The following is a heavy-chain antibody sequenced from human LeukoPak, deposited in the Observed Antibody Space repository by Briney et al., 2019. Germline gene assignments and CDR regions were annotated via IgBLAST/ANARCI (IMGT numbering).Heavy chain of an antibody. CDR2: IKEDGSEK. CDR3: ARGAGVFFDN. CDR1: RLSISSYG. D-gene: IGHD3-10*01. V-gene: IGHV3-7*01. Sequence: GGSLRLSCEASRLSISSYGMTWVRQAPGKGLEWVAYIKEDGSEKFYVGSVKGRFTISRDNDRKSVYLQMHSLRVEDTAVYYCARGAGVFFDNWGQGTLVTVSS. J-gene: IGHJ4*02.